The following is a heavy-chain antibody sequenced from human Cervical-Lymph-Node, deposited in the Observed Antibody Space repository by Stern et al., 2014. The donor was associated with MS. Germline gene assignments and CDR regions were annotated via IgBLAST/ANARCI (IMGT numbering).Heavy chain of an antibody. CDR1: GFTFSSYD. Sequence: VQLVQSGGGVVQPGRSLRLSCAVSGFTFSSYDMHWVRQAPGKGLDWVAVISSDGTNNYHADSVKGRFTISRDNSENTLDLQMNSLKTEDTAVYYCAREGIAGATSTFDYWGQGILVTVSS. V-gene: IGHV3-30-3*01. CDR3: AREGIAGATSTFDY. D-gene: IGHD1-26*01. J-gene: IGHJ4*02. CDR2: ISSDGTNN.